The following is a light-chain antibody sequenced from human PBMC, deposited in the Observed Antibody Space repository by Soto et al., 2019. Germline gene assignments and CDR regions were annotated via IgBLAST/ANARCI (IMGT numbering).Light chain of an antibody. Sequence: TLSCRATQTVFSNYIGWYQQKPGQAPRRLIFGASSRATGIPDRFSGSGSGTDFTLTISGLETEDFAVYCCQQYGSSPWTFGQGTKVDIK. CDR1: QTVFSNY. J-gene: IGKJ1*01. CDR3: QQYGSSPWT. CDR2: GAS. V-gene: IGKV3-20*01.